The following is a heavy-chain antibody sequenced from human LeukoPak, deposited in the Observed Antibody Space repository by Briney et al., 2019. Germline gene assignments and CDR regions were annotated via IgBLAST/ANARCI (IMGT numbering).Heavy chain of an antibody. V-gene: IGHV1-69*13. J-gene: IGHJ4*02. CDR1: RGTFSSYA. CDR2: IIPIFGTA. D-gene: IGHD3-22*01. Sequence: SVKVSCKASRGTFSSYAISWVRQAPGQGLEWMGGIIPIFGTANYAQKFQGRVTITADESTSTAYMELSSLRSEDTAVYYCARDGEYYYDSSGIFPFYWGQGTLVTVSS. CDR3: ARDGEYYYDSSGIFPFY.